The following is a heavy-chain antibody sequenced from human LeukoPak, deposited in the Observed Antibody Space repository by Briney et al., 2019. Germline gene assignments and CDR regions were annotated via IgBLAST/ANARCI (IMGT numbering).Heavy chain of an antibody. CDR2: FDPEDGAR. J-gene: IGHJ4*02. CDR3: ATGYTYDYSLY. D-gene: IGHD5-18*01. V-gene: IGHV1-24*01. Sequence: ASVKVSCKVSGDTVAGFSIHWVRQAPGHGLEWMGGFDPEDGARIFAQKFQGRVTMTEDTSTDTAYMDLSSLRSEDTAVYYCATGYTYDYSLYWGQGTLVTVSS. CDR1: GDTVAGFS.